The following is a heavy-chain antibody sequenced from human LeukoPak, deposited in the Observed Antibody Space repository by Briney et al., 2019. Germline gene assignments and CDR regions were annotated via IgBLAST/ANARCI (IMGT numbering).Heavy chain of an antibody. V-gene: IGHV4-59*01. CDR1: SGFISSFY. J-gene: IGHJ3*02. CDR3: ARLVDWDNSGDPDFFDI. CDR2: INYSGRI. Sequence: SETLSLTCIVSSGFISSFYCSCIRQTPGKGLEWIAFINYSGRIKYNPSLQSRVSISLYTYKNHFSLQLRSVMAADPAVYYCARLVDWDNSGDPDFFDIWGQGTIVSIS. D-gene: IGHD3-22*01.